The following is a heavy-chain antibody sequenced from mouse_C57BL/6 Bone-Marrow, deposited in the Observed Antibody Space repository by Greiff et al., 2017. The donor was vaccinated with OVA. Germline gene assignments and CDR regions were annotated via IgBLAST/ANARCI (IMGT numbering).Heavy chain of an antibody. V-gene: IGHV1-76*01. CDR1: GYTFTDYY. CDR2: IYPGSGNT. Sequence: QVQLQQSGAELVRPWASVKLSCKASGYTFTDYYINWVKQRPGQGLEWIARIYPGSGNTYYNEKFKGKATLTAEKSSSTAYMQLSSLTSEDSAVYFCARQGDYYGSSYYFDYWGQGTTLTVSS. CDR3: ARQGDYYGSSYYFDY. D-gene: IGHD1-1*01. J-gene: IGHJ2*01.